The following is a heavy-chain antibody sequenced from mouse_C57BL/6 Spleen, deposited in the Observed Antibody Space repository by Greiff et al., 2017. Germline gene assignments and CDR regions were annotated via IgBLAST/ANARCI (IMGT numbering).Heavy chain of an antibody. J-gene: IGHJ1*03. V-gene: IGHV3-6*01. CDR1: GYSITSGYY. CDR2: ISYDGSN. Sequence: EVKLEESGPGLVKPSQSLSLTCSVTGYSITSGYYWNWIRQFPGNKLEWMGYISYDGSNNYNPSLKNRISITRDTSKNQFFLKLNSVTTEDTATYYCAREGFGRDWYFDVWGTGTTVTVSS. CDR3: AREGFGRDWYFDV. D-gene: IGHD3-1*01.